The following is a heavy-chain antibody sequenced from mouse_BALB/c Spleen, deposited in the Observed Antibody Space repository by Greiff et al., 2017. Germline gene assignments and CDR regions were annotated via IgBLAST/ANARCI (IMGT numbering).Heavy chain of an antibody. Sequence: VQLQQSGPELVKPGASVKISCKASGYSFTGYYMHWVKQSHVKSLEWIGRINPYNGATSYNQNFKDKASLTVDKSSSTAYMELHSLTSEDSAVYYCARWVSVTAHFDYWGQGTTLTVSS. D-gene: IGHD1-2*01. J-gene: IGHJ2*01. CDR3: ARWVSVTAHFDY. CDR2: INPYNGAT. CDR1: GYSFTGYY. V-gene: IGHV1-31*01.